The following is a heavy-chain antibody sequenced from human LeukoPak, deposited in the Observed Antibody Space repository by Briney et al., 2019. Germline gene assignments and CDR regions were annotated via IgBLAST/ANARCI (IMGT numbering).Heavy chain of an antibody. CDR2: ISGSGGST. CDR3: AKAIHSGSTMPGD. Sequence: PGGSLRLSCAASVFTFSSYSISWVRQAPWNGLEWVSGISGSGGSTYYADSVKGRFTISRDNSKNTLYLQMNSLRAEDTAVYYCAKAIHSGSTMPGDWGQGTLVTVSS. D-gene: IGHD1-26*01. CDR1: VFTFSSYS. V-gene: IGHV3-23*01. J-gene: IGHJ4*02.